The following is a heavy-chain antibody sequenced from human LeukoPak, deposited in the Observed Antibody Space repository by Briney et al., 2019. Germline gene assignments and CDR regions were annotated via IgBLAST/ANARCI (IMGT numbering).Heavy chain of an antibody. D-gene: IGHD2-2*01. V-gene: IGHV3-66*02. CDR2: IYSGGST. J-gene: IGHJ5*02. Sequence: GGFLRLSCAASGFTVSSNYMSWVRQAPGKGLEWVPVIYSGGSTYYADSVKGRFTISRDNSKNTLYLQMNSLRAEDTAVYYCARQGYCSSTSCEDGFDPWGQGTLVTVSS. CDR1: GFTVSSNY. CDR3: ARQGYCSSTSCEDGFDP.